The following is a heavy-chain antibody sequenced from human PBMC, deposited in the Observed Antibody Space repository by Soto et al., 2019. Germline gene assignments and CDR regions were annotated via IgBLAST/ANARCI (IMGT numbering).Heavy chain of an antibody. J-gene: IGHJ6*02. CDR2: INPNSGCT. D-gene: IGHD3-3*01. Sequence: ASGKVSCKASGYTFTDYYMHWVRQATGPGLEWMGWINPNSGCTNYAQKFQGRGTMTRDTSNSTAYMQLSRLRSDDTAVYYCARGQHYDFWSGYSTNYYYYGMDVWGQGTTFTAP. CDR3: ARGQHYDFWSGYSTNYYYYGMDV. CDR1: GYTFTDYY. V-gene: IGHV1-2*02.